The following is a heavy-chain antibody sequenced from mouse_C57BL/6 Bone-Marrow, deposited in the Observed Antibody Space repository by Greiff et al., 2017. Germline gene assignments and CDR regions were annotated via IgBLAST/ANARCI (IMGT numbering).Heavy chain of an antibody. J-gene: IGHJ2*01. CDR1: GYTFTSYW. Sequence: QVQLQQPGAELVMPGASVKLSCKASGYTFTSYWMHWVKQRPGQGLEWIGEIDPSDSYTNYNQKFKGKSTLTVDKSSSTAYMQLSSLTSEDSAVYYCARGEGLRLWDYWGQGTTLTVSS. CDR2: IDPSDSYT. V-gene: IGHV1-69*01. D-gene: IGHD2-2*01. CDR3: ARGEGLRLWDY.